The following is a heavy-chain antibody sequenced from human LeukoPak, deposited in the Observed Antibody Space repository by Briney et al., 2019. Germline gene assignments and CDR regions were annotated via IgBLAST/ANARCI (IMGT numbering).Heavy chain of an antibody. CDR2: ISADGTQK. V-gene: IGHV3-30-3*01. CDR3: ARDAPYSGGCCAFDI. Sequence: GGSLRLSCVASGFTFSSYALHWLRQAPGKGLKWVAVISADGTQKYYADSVKGRFTVSRDNSKNTLYLQMNSLRSEDTAVYYCARDAPYSGGCCAFDIWGQGTMVTVSS. CDR1: GFTFSSYA. D-gene: IGHD6-19*01. J-gene: IGHJ3*02.